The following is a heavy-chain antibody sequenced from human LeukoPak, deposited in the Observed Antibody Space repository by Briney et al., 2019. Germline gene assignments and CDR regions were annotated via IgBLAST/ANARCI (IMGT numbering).Heavy chain of an antibody. D-gene: IGHD2-2*01. CDR2: IYYSGST. Sequence: SETLSLTCTVSGGSISSGDYYWSWIRQPPGKGLEWIGYIYYSGSTYYNPSLKSRVTISVDTSKNQFPLKLSSVTAADTAVYYCARASQYCSSTSCYPAYYYYYMDVWGKGTTVTVSS. CDR3: ARASQYCSSTSCYPAYYYYYMDV. J-gene: IGHJ6*03. V-gene: IGHV4-30-4*08. CDR1: GGSISSGDYY.